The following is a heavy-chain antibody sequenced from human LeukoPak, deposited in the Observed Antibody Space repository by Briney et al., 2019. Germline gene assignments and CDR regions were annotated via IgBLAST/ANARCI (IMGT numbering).Heavy chain of an antibody. J-gene: IGHJ6*03. CDR2: INPSGGST. CDR3: ARDPAIAAADAPYYYYYYMDV. V-gene: IGHV1-46*01. CDR1: GYTFTSYY. D-gene: IGHD6-13*01. Sequence: ASVKVSCKASGYTFTSYYMHWVRQAPGQGLEWMGIINPSGGSTSYAQKFQGRVTMTRDMSTSTVYIELSSLRSEDTAVYYCARDPAIAAADAPYYYYYYMDVWGKGTTVTVSS.